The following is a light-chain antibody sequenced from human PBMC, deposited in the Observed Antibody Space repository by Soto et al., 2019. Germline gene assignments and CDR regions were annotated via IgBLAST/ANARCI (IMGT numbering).Light chain of an antibody. J-gene: IGKJ1*01. Sequence: DIQMTQSPSSLSASVGDRGPITCRASQSVSSWVAWYHLKPGKAPKLLIYKASTLETGVPSRFSGSGSRTEFTLTISSLQPDDFATYYCQHYASFSGTFGQGTKVDIK. CDR2: KAS. CDR3: QHYASFSGT. CDR1: QSVSSW. V-gene: IGKV1-5*03.